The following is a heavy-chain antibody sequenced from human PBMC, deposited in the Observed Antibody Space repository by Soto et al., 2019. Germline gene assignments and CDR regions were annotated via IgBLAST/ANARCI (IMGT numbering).Heavy chain of an antibody. Sequence: EVQLVESGGGLVKPGGSLRLSCAASGFTFSSYSMNWVRQAPGKGLEWVSSISSSSSYIYYADSVKGRFTISRDNAKNSLYLQMNSLRAEDMAVYYCARVGLRLGGFDYWGQGTLVTVSS. D-gene: IGHD5-12*01. J-gene: IGHJ4*02. CDR1: GFTFSSYS. V-gene: IGHV3-21*01. CDR3: ARVGLRLGGFDY. CDR2: ISSSSSYI.